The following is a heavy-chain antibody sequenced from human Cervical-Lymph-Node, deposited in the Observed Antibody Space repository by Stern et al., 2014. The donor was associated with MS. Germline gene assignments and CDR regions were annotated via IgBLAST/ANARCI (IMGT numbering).Heavy chain of an antibody. CDR1: GGTFSKFP. CDR3: ALSSETSDRWYSLGYDL. Sequence: VQLVQSGAEVTKPGSSVEVSCKASGGTFSKFPSSWVRQAPGQGLEWMGGIFPVFGTPTYAQEFRGRVTITGDVSTSTVYMELSSLRSDDTAVYYCALSSETSDRWYSLGYDLWGQGTLVTVSS. D-gene: IGHD6-13*01. CDR2: IFPVFGTP. J-gene: IGHJ5*02. V-gene: IGHV1-69*12.